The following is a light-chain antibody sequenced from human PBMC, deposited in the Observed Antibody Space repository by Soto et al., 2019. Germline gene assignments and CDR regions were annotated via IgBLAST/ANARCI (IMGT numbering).Light chain of an antibody. CDR1: SSDVGGYNS. V-gene: IGLV2-11*01. CDR2: DVT. J-gene: IGLJ1*01. CDR3: CSYAGRYIYV. Sequence: QSALTQPASVSGSPGQSITISCTGTSSDVGGYNSVSWYQQHPGKAPKVMIYDVTKRPSGVPDRFSGSKSGNTASLTISGLQAEDEADYYCCSYAGRYIYVFGTGTKLTVL.